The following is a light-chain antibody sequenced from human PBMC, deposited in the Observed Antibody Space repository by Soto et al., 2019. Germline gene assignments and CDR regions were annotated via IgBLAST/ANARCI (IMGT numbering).Light chain of an antibody. Sequence: EVVLTQSPATLCLSPGERATLSCRASQSVNIYLAWYQQKPGQAPRLLIFGASIRATDFPARFSGSGSGTDFTLTISRLEPEDFAVYYCQQYGNSPITFGQGTRLE. CDR1: QSVNIY. J-gene: IGKJ5*01. CDR3: QQYGNSPIT. CDR2: GAS. V-gene: IGKV3-20*01.